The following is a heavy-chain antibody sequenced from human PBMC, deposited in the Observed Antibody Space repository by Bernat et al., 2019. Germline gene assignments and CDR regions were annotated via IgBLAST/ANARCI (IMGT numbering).Heavy chain of an antibody. CDR3: TTQSTTLDY. J-gene: IGHJ4*02. Sequence: EVQLVESGGGLVKPGGSHRLSCAVSDFTFSKTWMHWVRQAPGKGLEWVGRIKSKSDGETTDYAAPVKGRFTISRDDSKNTLYLQMNSLKTEDTAVYYCTTQSTTLDYWGQGTLVTVSP. CDR1: DFTFSKTW. CDR2: IKSKSDGETT. D-gene: IGHD1-1*01. V-gene: IGHV3-15*07.